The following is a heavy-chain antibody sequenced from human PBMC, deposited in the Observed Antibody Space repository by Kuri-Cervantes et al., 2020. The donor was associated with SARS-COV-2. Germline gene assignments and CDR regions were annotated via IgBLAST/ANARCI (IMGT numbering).Heavy chain of an antibody. CDR3: ARSYPASTYYYYYYGMDV. V-gene: IGHV3-13*01. CDR1: GFTFSSYA. Sequence: GGSLRLSCAASGFTFSSYAMSWVRQAPGKGLEWVSAIGTAGDTYYPGSVKGRFTISRENAKNSLYLQMNSLRAGDTAVYYCARSYPASTYYYYYYGMDVWGQGTTVTVSS. J-gene: IGHJ6*02. CDR2: IGTAGDT. D-gene: IGHD2/OR15-2a*01.